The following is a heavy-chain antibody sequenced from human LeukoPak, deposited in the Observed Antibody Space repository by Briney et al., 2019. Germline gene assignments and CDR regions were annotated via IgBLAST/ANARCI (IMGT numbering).Heavy chain of an antibody. J-gene: IGHJ4*02. CDR2: IYYSGST. V-gene: IGHV4-31*03. Sequence: PSQTLSLTCTVSGGSISSGGYYWSWIRQHPGKGLEWIGYIYYSGSTYYNPSLKSRVTISVDTSKNQFSLKLSSVTAADTAVYYCARSYQLLSASTFDYWGQGTLVTVSS. CDR1: GGSISSGGYY. D-gene: IGHD2-2*01. CDR3: ARSYQLLSASTFDY.